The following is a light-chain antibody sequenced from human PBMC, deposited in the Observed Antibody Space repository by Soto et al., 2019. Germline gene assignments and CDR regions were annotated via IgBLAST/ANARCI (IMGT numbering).Light chain of an antibody. J-gene: IGKJ1*01. Sequence: DIQMTQSPSIGYASVGDRVTITCRSSQTITNWLAWYQQKPGKAPRLLIYDASSLESWVPSRFSGSGSGTEFTLTISSLQSEDFATYYCQQYKSFWTFGQGTKVDIK. CDR3: QQYKSFWT. CDR2: DAS. V-gene: IGKV1-5*01. CDR1: QTITNW.